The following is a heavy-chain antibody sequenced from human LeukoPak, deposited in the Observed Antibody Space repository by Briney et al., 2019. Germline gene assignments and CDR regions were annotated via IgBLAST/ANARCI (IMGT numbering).Heavy chain of an antibody. Sequence: GASMKVSCKASGGTFSSYAISWVRQAPGQGLEWMGRIIPILGIANYAQKFQGRVTITADKSTSTAYMELSSLRSEDTAVYYCASLPDFMTTVVSNRDYWGQGTLVTVSS. J-gene: IGHJ4*02. V-gene: IGHV1-69*04. CDR1: GGTFSSYA. CDR2: IIPILGIA. CDR3: ASLPDFMTTVVSNRDY. D-gene: IGHD4-23*01.